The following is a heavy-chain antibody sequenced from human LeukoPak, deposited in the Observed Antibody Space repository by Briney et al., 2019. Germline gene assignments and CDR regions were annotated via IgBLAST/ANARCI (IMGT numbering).Heavy chain of an antibody. V-gene: IGHV4-59*01. CDR3: ARVGGIMITFGGVIVSSSSWFDP. J-gene: IGHJ5*02. CDR1: GGSISSYY. CDR2: IYYSGST. Sequence: SETLSLTCTVSGGSISSYYWSWIRQPPGKGLEWIGYIYYSGSTNYNPSLKSRVTISVDTSKNQFSLKLSSVTAADTAVYYCARVGGIMITFGGVIVSSSSWFDPWGQGTLVTVSS. D-gene: IGHD3-16*02.